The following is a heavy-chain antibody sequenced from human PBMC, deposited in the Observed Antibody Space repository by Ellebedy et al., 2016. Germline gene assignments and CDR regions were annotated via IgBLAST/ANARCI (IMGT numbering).Heavy chain of an antibody. D-gene: IGHD5-18*01. CDR3: AKDVDRYGDAYFDC. V-gene: IGHV3-30*18. J-gene: IGHJ4*02. Sequence: GESLKISXAVSGFTFSNYGMHWVRQTPGKGLEWVAVISYDGSNRYYADSVKGRFTISRDNSKNTLYLQMNSLRAEDTAVYYCAKDVDRYGDAYFDCWGQGTPVTVSS. CDR2: ISYDGSNR. CDR1: GFTFSNYG.